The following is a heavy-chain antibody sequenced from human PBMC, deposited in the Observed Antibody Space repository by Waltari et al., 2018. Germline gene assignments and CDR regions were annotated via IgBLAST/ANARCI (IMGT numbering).Heavy chain of an antibody. V-gene: IGHV1-2*02. CDR2: INPNSEST. CDR1: GYTFSDYY. CDR3: ARDGSFDF. J-gene: IGHJ4*02. Sequence: VQLVQSGAEVTTPGPSVKVSCTALGYTFSDYYMHWVRQAPGQGLEWMGWINPNSESTKYAQKFQGRVTLTRDTSINTAYMELSSLRSDDTAIYYCARDGSFDFWGQGTLLTVSS.